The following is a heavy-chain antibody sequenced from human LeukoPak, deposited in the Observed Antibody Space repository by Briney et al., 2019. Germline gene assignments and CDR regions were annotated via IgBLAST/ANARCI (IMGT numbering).Heavy chain of an antibody. CDR3: ARGVDDFWSGYYFFDY. V-gene: IGHV4-59*12. CDR1: GGSISSYY. J-gene: IGHJ4*02. Sequence: SETLSLTCTVSGGSISSYYWSWIRQPPGKGLEWIGYIYDTGSTNYNPSLKSRVTISVDTSKNQFSLKLSSVTAADTAVYYCARGVDDFWSGYYFFDYWGQGTLVTVSS. D-gene: IGHD3-3*01. CDR2: IYDTGST.